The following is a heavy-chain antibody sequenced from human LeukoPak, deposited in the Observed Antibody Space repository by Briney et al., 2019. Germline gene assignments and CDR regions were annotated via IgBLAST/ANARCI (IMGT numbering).Heavy chain of an antibody. J-gene: IGHJ4*02. CDR1: GFIFTKYW. D-gene: IGHD2/OR15-2a*01. Sequence: GGSLRLSCAASGFIFTKYWMHWVRQAPGKGLVWVSHVNSDGSAASYADSVKGRFTISRDNAKNAVYLHMNSLRVEDTAVYYCTSFYETNWGQGTLVTVSS. CDR2: VNSDGSAA. CDR3: TSFYETN. V-gene: IGHV3-74*01.